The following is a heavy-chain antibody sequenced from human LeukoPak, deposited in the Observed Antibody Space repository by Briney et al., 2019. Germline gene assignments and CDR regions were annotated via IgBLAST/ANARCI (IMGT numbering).Heavy chain of an antibody. J-gene: IGHJ4*02. Sequence: GGSLRLSCAASGFTFSSYAMHWVRQAPGKGLEWVAVISYDGSNKYYADSVKGRFTISRDNSKNTLYLQMNSLRAEDTAVYYCAKDGDYDFWSGYSRYNDYWGQGTLVTVSS. V-gene: IGHV3-30-3*01. CDR1: GFTFSSYA. D-gene: IGHD3-3*01. CDR2: ISYDGSNK. CDR3: AKDGDYDFWSGYSRYNDY.